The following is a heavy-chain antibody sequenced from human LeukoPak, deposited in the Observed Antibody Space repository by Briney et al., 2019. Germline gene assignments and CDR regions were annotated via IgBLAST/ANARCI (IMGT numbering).Heavy chain of an antibody. J-gene: IGHJ3*02. CDR1: GFSLNSRAVG. CDR2: IYWNDDR. V-gene: IGHV2-5*01. CDR3: GHLKQLYFRDTYDI. D-gene: IGHD3-3*01. Sequence: SGPTLVKPTETVTLTCTFSGFSLNSRAVGVGWIRQPPGGALEWPALIYWNDDRRYSPSLRSRLTIAKDTSKNLVFLTMTDLDPADTATFYCGHLKQLYFRDTYDIWGQGIMVTVSS.